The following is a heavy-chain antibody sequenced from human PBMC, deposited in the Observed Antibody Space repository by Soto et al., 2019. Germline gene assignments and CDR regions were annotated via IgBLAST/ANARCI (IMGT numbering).Heavy chain of an antibody. V-gene: IGHV3-30-3*01. CDR1: GFTFSSYA. J-gene: IGHJ6*02. D-gene: IGHD3-3*01. Sequence: QVQLVESGGGVVQPGRSLRLSCAASGFTFSSYAMHWVRQAPGKGLEWVAVISYDGSNKYYADSVKGRFTISRDNSKNTLYVQINSLRAEDTAVYYCARNYDFWSGYSTYYGMDVWGQGTTVTVSS. CDR2: ISYDGSNK. CDR3: ARNYDFWSGYSTYYGMDV.